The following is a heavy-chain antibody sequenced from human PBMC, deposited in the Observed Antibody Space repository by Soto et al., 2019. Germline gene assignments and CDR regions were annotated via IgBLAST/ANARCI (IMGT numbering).Heavy chain of an antibody. J-gene: IGHJ4*02. CDR1: GGSISSGDYY. D-gene: IGHD2-2*01. Sequence: QVQLQESGPGLVKPSQTLSLTCTVSGGSISSGDYYWSWIRQPPGKGLEWIGYIDYSGSTYYNPSLRSRVTISVDTSKNQFSLKLSSVTAADTAVYYCARASDIVVVPAATFYFDYWGQGTLVTVSS. CDR3: ARASDIVVVPAATFYFDY. CDR2: IDYSGST. V-gene: IGHV4-30-4*01.